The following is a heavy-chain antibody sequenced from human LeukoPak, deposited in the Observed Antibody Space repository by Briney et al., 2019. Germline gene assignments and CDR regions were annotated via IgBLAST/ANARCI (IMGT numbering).Heavy chain of an antibody. D-gene: IGHD2-2*01. CDR3: ARVWSYCSSTSCYPDAFDI. CDR1: GYTFTSYY. CDR2: INPSGGST. Sequence: ASVKVSCKASGYTFTSYYMHWVRQAPGQGLEWMGIINPSGGSTSYAQKFQGRVTMTRDTSTSTVYMELSSLRSEDTAVYYCARVWSYCSSTSCYPDAFDIWGQGTVVTVSS. V-gene: IGHV1-46*01. J-gene: IGHJ3*02.